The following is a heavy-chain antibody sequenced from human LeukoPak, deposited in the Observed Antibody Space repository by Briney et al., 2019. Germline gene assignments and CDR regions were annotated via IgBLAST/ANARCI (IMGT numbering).Heavy chain of an antibody. CDR3: AGLVVPAANYYYYMDV. CDR2: IIPIFGTA. D-gene: IGHD2-2*01. Sequence: GASVKVSCKASVGTFSSYAISWVRQAPGQGREWMGGIIPIFGTANSAQKFQGRVTITADESTSTAYMELSSLRSEDTAVYYCAGLVVPAANYYYYMDVWGKGTTVTVSS. V-gene: IGHV1-69*13. J-gene: IGHJ6*03. CDR1: VGTFSSYA.